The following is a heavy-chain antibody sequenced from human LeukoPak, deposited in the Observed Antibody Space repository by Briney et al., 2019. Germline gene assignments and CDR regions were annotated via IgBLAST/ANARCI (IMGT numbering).Heavy chain of an antibody. J-gene: IGHJ6*03. V-gene: IGHV3-11*01. CDR2: ISSSGSTI. D-gene: IGHD4-17*01. Sequence: GGSLRLSCAASGFTFSDYYMSWIRQAPGKGLEWVSYISSSGSTIYYADSVKGRFTISRDNAKNSLYLQMNSLRAEDTALYYCARNGYGDYINDYYYYYMDVWGKGTTVTVSS. CDR3: ARNGYGDYINDYYYYYMDV. CDR1: GFTFSDYY.